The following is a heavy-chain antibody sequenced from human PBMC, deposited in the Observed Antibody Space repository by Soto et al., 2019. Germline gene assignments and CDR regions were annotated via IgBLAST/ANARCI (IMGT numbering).Heavy chain of an antibody. Sequence: QVQLVQSGAEVKKPGASVKVSCKAYGYTFNSYYIYWVRQAPGQGLEWMGIINPSGGSTTYAQKFQGRVTMTRDTSARTVYMELSSLRSEDTAVYYCARDAPHCSSISCYLYWGQGTLVTVSS. CDR1: GYTFNSYY. CDR3: ARDAPHCSSISCYLY. CDR2: INPSGGST. D-gene: IGHD2-2*01. J-gene: IGHJ4*02. V-gene: IGHV1-46*02.